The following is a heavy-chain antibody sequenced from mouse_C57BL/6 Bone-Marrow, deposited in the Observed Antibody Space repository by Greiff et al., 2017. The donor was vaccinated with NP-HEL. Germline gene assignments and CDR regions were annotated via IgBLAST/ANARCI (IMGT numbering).Heavy chain of an antibody. V-gene: IGHV5-4*01. CDR1: GFTFSSYA. CDR2: ISDGGSYT. D-gene: IGHD3-3*01. CDR3: ARERAFAY. Sequence: EVKLMESGGGLVKPGGSLKLSCAASGFTFSSYAMSWVRQTPEKRLEWVATISDGGSYTYYPDNVKGRFTISRDNAKNNLYLQMGHLKSEDTAMYYCARERAFAYWGQGTLVTVSA. J-gene: IGHJ3*01.